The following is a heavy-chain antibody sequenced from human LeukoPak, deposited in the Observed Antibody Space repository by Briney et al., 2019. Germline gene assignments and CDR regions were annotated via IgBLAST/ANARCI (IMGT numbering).Heavy chain of an antibody. CDR2: INTNTGNP. CDR3: ARDGSEQWLKALPYHYYGMDV. V-gene: IGHV7-4-1*02. CDR1: GCTFTNYA. Sequence: ASVTVSCKASGCTFTNYAVNWVRQAPGQGLEWMGWINTNTGNPTYAQGFTGRFVFSLDTSVSTAYLQISSLKAEDTAFYYCARDGSEQWLKALPYHYYGMDVWGPGTTVTVSS. J-gene: IGHJ6*02. D-gene: IGHD6-19*01.